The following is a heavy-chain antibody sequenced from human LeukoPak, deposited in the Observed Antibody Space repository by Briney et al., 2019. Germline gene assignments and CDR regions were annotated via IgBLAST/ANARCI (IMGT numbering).Heavy chain of an antibody. Sequence: SETLSLTCTVSGGSISSGGYYWSWIRQHPGKGLEWIGYIYYSGSTYYNPSLKSRVTISVDTSKNQFSLKLSSVTAADTAVYYCAGWFGAETDYWGQGTLVTVSS. CDR2: IYYSGST. CDR3: AGWFGAETDY. V-gene: IGHV4-31*03. D-gene: IGHD3-10*01. CDR1: GGSISSGGYY. J-gene: IGHJ4*02.